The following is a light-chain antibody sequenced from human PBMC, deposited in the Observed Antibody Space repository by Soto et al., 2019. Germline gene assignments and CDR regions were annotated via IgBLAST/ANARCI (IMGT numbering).Light chain of an antibody. V-gene: IGKV3-20*01. CDR3: QPYGSSPRT. Sequence: EMVLTQSPGTLSLSPGERATLSCRASQSVSSSYLAWYQQKLGQAPRLLIYETSGRATGIPDRFSGSGSGTDFTLTISRLEPEDFAVYYCQPYGSSPRTFGQGTKVEIK. J-gene: IGKJ1*01. CDR2: ETS. CDR1: QSVSSSY.